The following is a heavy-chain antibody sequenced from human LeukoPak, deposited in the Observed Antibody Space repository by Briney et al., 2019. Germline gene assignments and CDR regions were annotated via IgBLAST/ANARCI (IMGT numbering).Heavy chain of an antibody. CDR3: AKGSAAARPYYFDY. CDR2: ITGGSDST. D-gene: IGHD6-6*01. V-gene: IGHV3-23*01. Sequence: PGVSLRLSCPASGFTFSNYVMSWVRQAPGKGLEWVSAITGGSDSTYYADSVKGRFTISRDNSKNTLYLQMNGLRAEDTAVYYCAKGSAAARPYYFDYWGQGTLVTVSS. J-gene: IGHJ4*02. CDR1: GFTFSNYV.